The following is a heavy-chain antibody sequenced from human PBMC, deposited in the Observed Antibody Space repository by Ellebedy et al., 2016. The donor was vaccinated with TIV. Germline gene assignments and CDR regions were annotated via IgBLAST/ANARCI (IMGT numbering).Heavy chain of an antibody. Sequence: MPSETLSLTCTVSGGSISSYYWSWIRQPPGKGLEWIGYIYYSGSTNYNPSLKSRVTISVDTSKNQFSLKLSSVTAADTAVYYCASMYYYDSSDYFGWFDPWGQGTLVTVSS. V-gene: IGHV4-59*08. CDR3: ASMYYYDSSDYFGWFDP. CDR2: IYYSGST. CDR1: GGSISSYY. J-gene: IGHJ5*02. D-gene: IGHD3-22*01.